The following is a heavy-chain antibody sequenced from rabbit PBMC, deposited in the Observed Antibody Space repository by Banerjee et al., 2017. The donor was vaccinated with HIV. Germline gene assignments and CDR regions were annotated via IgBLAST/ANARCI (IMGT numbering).Heavy chain of an antibody. CDR3: ARDRGIITPFNL. V-gene: IGHV1S45*01. Sequence: QEQLEESGGDLVKPEGSLTLTCTASGFSFSSSYWICWVRQAPGKGLEWIGCIYAGSDSTCYASWAKGRFTISKTSSTTVTLQMTSLTAADTATYFCARDRGIITPFNLWGQGTLVTVS. J-gene: IGHJ4*01. CDR1: GFSFSSSYW. CDR2: IYAGSDST.